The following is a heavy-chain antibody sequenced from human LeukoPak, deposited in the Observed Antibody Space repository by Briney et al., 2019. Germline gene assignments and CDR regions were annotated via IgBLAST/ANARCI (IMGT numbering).Heavy chain of an antibody. CDR1: GMSFSSYE. D-gene: IGHD6-13*01. J-gene: IGHJ4*02. CDR3: ASARLYSSSWYCYFDY. V-gene: IGHV3-48*03. Sequence: GGSLRLSCAASGMSFSSYEMNWVREAPGKGLEWVSDISSGGPTIYYADSVKGRFTISRDNAKNSLHLHMNNLRAEDKAVYYCASARLYSSSWYCYFDYWGRGTLVTVSS. CDR2: ISSGGPTI.